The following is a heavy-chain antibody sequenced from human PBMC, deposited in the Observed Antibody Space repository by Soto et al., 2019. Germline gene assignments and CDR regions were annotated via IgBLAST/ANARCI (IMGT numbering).Heavy chain of an antibody. V-gene: IGHV1-69*02. CDR1: VGTFSDYN. D-gene: IGHD2-8*01. J-gene: IGHJ6*03. CDR3: ARVEGTRTTNFYHYMDV. Sequence: VQLVQSGAEVKRPGSSVKVSCKAPVGTFSDYNIAWVRQARGQGLEWMGRIIPKLGITNYAHKFQDRVRITADKATSTAYMELTSLRYEDTAVSFCARVEGTRTTNFYHYMDVWGEGTSVTVS. CDR2: IIPKLGIT.